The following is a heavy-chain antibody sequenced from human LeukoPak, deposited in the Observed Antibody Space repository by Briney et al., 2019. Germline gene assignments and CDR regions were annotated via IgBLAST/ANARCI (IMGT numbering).Heavy chain of an antibody. CDR2: IYYSGST. CDR1: GGSISSYY. J-gene: IGHJ6*03. Sequence: SETLSLTCTVSGGSISSYYWSWIRQPPGKGLEWIGYIYYSGSTNYNPSLKSRVTISVDTSKNQFSLKVSSVTAADTAVYFCARTGGSFYFYYYMDVWGKGTSVTVSS. V-gene: IGHV4-59*12. CDR3: ARTGGSFYFYYYMDV. D-gene: IGHD3-10*01.